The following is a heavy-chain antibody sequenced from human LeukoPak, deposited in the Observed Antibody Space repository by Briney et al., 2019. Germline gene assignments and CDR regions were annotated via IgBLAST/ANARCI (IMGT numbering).Heavy chain of an antibody. J-gene: IGHJ6*03. D-gene: IGHD3-3*02. CDR3: ARSNGPVLVSPGAPIHYYYFYMDV. V-gene: IGHV1-69*06. Sequence: SVKVSCKASGGTFSSYAISWVRQAPGQGLEWMGGIIPIFGTANYAQKFQGRVTITADKSTSTAYMELSSLRSEDTAVYYCARSNGPVLVSPGAPIHYYYFYMDVWGKGTTVTVSS. CDR2: IIPIFGTA. CDR1: GGTFSSYA.